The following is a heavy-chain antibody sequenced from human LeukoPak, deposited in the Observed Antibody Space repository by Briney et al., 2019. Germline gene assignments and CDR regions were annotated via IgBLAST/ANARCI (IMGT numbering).Heavy chain of an antibody. CDR3: AKDSGMAGTKQGLFDY. CDR2: ISGSGGST. J-gene: IGHJ4*02. Sequence: GRSLRLSCAASGFTFSSYAMSWVRQASGKGLEWVSAISGSGGSTYYADSVKGRFTISRDNSKNTLYLQMNSLRAEDTAVYYCAKDSGMAGTKQGLFDYWGQGTLVTVSS. D-gene: IGHD6-19*01. V-gene: IGHV3-23*01. CDR1: GFTFSSYA.